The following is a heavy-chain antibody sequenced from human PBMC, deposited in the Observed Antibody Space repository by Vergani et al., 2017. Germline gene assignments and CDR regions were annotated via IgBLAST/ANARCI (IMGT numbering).Heavy chain of an antibody. CDR2: IYYSGST. V-gene: IGHV4-59*08. CDR3: AYYSSGWSGVH. CDR1: GGSISSYY. D-gene: IGHD6-19*01. Sequence: QVQLQESGPGLVKPSETLSLTCTVSGGSISSYYWSWIRQPPGKGLEWIGYIYYSGSTNYNPSLKSRGTISVETSKNQFSLKLSSVTAADTAVYYCAYYSSGWSGVHWGQGTLVTVSS. J-gene: IGHJ4*02.